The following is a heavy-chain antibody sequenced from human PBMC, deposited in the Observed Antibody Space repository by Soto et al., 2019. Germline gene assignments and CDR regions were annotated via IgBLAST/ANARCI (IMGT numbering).Heavy chain of an antibody. Sequence: ASVKVSCKASGYTFTSYGISWVRQAPGQGLEWMGWISAYNGNTNYAQKLQGRVTMTTDTSTSTAYMELRSLRSDDTAVYYCARDGVGYCSSTSCPGIVDYWGQGTLVTVSS. D-gene: IGHD2-2*01. CDR3: ARDGVGYCSSTSCPGIVDY. CDR1: GYTFTSYG. V-gene: IGHV1-18*01. CDR2: ISAYNGNT. J-gene: IGHJ4*02.